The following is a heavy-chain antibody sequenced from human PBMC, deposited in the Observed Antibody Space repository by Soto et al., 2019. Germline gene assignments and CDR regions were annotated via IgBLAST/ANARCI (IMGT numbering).Heavy chain of an antibody. CDR3: ARDIVVVLAATRGDYFDC. CDR1: GGSVRSGTYS. J-gene: IGHJ4*02. Sequence: SETLSLTYTVSGGSVRSGTYSWSWIRQPPGKGLEWIGYIYYTGSTNYNPSLKSRVTISVDTSKNQFSLKLGSVTAEDTAVYYCARDIVVVLAATRGDYFDCWGQGTLVTVSS. CDR2: IYYTGST. D-gene: IGHD2-15*01. V-gene: IGHV4-61*01.